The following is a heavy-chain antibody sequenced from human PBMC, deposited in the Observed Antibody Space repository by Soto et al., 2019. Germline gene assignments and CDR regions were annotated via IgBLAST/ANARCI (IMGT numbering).Heavy chain of an antibody. CDR1: GGSFSSDSFI. V-gene: IGHV4-31*03. J-gene: IGHJ6*02. CDR3: ARDHKWDGMDV. CDR2: INYSGTT. Sequence: PSETLSLTCSVSGGSFSSDSFIWSWVRQFPEKGLEWIGYINYSGTTYYNPSLRSRITMSVDTSKNQFSLNLSSVAAADTAVYYCARDHKWDGMDVWGQGTTVTVSS. D-gene: IGHD1-26*01.